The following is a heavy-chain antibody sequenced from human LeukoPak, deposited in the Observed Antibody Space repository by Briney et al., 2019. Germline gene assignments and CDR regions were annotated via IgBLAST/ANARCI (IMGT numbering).Heavy chain of an antibody. Sequence: SETLSLTCTVSGGSISSSSYYWGWIRQPPGKGLEWIGSIYYSGSTYYNPSLKSRVTISVDTSKNQFSLKLSSVTAADTAVYYCARGQWLVPFDYWGQGTLVTVSS. V-gene: IGHV4-39*07. D-gene: IGHD6-19*01. J-gene: IGHJ4*02. CDR3: ARGQWLVPFDY. CDR1: GGSISSSSYY. CDR2: IYYSGST.